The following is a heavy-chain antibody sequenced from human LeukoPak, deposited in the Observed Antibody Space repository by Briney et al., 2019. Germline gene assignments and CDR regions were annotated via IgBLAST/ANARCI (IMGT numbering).Heavy chain of an antibody. CDR3: AKEKLLLVWGVSYGMDV. CDR1: GFTFDDYA. CDR2: ISWNSGSI. V-gene: IGHV3-9*01. Sequence: GGSLRLSCAASGFTFDDYAMHWVRQAPGKGLEWVSGISWNSGSIGYADSVKGRFTISRDNAKNSLYLQMNSLRAEDTALYYCAKEKLLLVWGVSYGMDVWGQGTTVTVSS. D-gene: IGHD3-10*01. J-gene: IGHJ6*02.